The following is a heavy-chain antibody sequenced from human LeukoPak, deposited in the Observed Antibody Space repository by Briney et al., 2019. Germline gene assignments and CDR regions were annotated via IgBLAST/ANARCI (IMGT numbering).Heavy chain of an antibody. D-gene: IGHD6-13*01. V-gene: IGHV3-7*01. Sequence: GGSLRLSCVASGFTFSNYWMTWVRQAPGKGLEWVANIKHDGSEQCYVGSLKGRFTISRDNAKNSLYLQMNSLGVEDTAVYYCARDKEATAGTGSHFDSWGQGNLVTVSS. J-gene: IGHJ4*02. CDR3: ARDKEATAGTGSHFDS. CDR2: IKHDGSEQ. CDR1: GFTFSNYW.